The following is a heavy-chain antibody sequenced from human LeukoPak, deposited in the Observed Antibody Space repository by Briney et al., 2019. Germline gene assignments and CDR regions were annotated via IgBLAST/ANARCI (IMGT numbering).Heavy chain of an antibody. CDR1: GFTFRSYG. D-gene: IGHD2-2*01. V-gene: IGHV3-30*02. J-gene: IGHJ4*02. Sequence: GGSLRLSCAASGFTFRSYGMHWVRQAPGKGLEWVSFIRHDGSNTYYADSVKGRFTISRDNSKNTLYLQVNSLRAEDTAVYYCAKSLLGYCSSPSCSYSDYWGQGTLVTVSS. CDR2: IRHDGSNT. CDR3: AKSLLGYCSSPSCSYSDY.